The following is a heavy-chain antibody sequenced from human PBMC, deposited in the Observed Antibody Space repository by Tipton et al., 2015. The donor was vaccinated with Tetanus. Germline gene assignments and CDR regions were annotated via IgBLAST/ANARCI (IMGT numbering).Heavy chain of an antibody. CDR1: GGSISSNYW. Sequence: TLSLTCAVSGGSISSNYWWSWVRQSPGTGLEWIGEISHNGSTNYNPSLKSRVTISVDKSKNQFSLRLGSVTAADTALYFCARVIRRSMIGYGVFDSWGQGTLVAVSS. V-gene: IGHV4-4*01. J-gene: IGHJ4*02. CDR3: ARVIRRSMIGYGVFDS. CDR2: ISHNGST. D-gene: IGHD4-17*01.